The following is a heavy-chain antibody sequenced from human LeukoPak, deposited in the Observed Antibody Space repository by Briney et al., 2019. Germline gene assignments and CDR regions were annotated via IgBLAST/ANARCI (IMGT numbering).Heavy chain of an antibody. D-gene: IGHD2-21*01. J-gene: IGHJ4*02. V-gene: IGHV4-59*01. Sequence: PSETLSLTCTVSGGSISNYYWNWIRQPPGKGLEWIGYIYYSGSTNYNPSLKSRVTISVDTSKNQFSLKLSSVTAADTAVYYCARDRRCFSFWGQGTPVTVSS. CDR1: GGSISNYY. CDR3: ARDRRCFSF. CDR2: IYYSGST.